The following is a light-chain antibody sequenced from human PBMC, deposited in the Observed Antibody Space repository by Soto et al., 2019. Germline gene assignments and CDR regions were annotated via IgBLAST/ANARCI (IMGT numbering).Light chain of an antibody. CDR1: QSVSSSY. CDR2: AAS. V-gene: IGKV3-15*01. CDR3: HQYNNWTWT. J-gene: IGKJ1*01. Sequence: EIWMTQSPATLSVSPGERATLSCGASQSVSSSYLACYQQKPCHAPRLLIYAASTMATFIPVRFSGRAYATDSTLTIRSLKYEDSELYYCHQYNNWTWTFGQGTKVDIK.